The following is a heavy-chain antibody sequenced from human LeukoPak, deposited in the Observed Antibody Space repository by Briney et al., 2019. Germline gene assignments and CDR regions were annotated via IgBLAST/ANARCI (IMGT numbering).Heavy chain of an antibody. Sequence: GGSLRLSCAASGFTFSNAWMSWVRQAPGKGLEWVGRIKSKTDGGTTDYAAPVKGRFTISRDDSKNTLYLQMNSLRAEDTAVYSCAKAAVIIGLAAFDTWGQGTMVTVSS. CDR2: IKSKTDGGTT. CDR3: AKAAVIIGLAAFDT. CDR1: GFTFSNAW. V-gene: IGHV3-15*01. D-gene: IGHD2-21*01. J-gene: IGHJ3*02.